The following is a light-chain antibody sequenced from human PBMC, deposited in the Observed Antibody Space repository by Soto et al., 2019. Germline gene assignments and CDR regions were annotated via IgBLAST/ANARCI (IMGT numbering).Light chain of an antibody. Sequence: IVRTQFPATLSVSPGERATLSCRASLSVSSNLAWYQQKPGQAPRLLIYGASTRATGIPARFSGGGSGTEFSLTISSLQSEDFAVYYCQQYNNWPITFGQGTRLEIK. CDR3: QQYNNWPIT. CDR2: GAS. CDR1: LSVSSN. V-gene: IGKV3-15*01. J-gene: IGKJ5*01.